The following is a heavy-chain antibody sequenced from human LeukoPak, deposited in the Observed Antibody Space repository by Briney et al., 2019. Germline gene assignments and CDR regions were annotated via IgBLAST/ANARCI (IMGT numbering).Heavy chain of an antibody. CDR2: ISGSGGST. Sequence: GGSLRLSCAAFGFTFSSYAMSWVRQAPGKGLEWVSTISGSGGSTYYADSVKGRFTISRDNSKNTLYLQMNSLRVEDTVVYYCAKLYSSGWRGYFDYWGQGTLVTVSS. D-gene: IGHD6-19*01. CDR1: GFTFSSYA. J-gene: IGHJ4*02. V-gene: IGHV3-23*01. CDR3: AKLYSSGWRGYFDY.